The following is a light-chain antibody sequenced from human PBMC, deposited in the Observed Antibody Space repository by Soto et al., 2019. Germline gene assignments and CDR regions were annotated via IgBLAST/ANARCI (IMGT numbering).Light chain of an antibody. CDR3: SSFTSKRIYA. V-gene: IGLV2-14*03. CDR1: HKDIGTYDY. CDR2: GVT. J-gene: IGLJ1*01. Sequence: QSLRGQPTSVSGSPGQSITISCTGNHKDIGTYDYVSWYQQHPGRAPRLLIHGVTTRPSGISGRFSASKSGITASLTISGLQPEEEAHYYCSSFTSKRIYAFGPGTKVTVL.